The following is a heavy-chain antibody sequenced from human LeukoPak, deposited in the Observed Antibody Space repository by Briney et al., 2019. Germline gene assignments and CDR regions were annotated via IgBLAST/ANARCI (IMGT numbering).Heavy chain of an antibody. V-gene: IGHV3-7*01. J-gene: IGHJ4*02. D-gene: IGHD5-12*01. CDR2: IKQDGSEK. CDR3: ARNSGYDPTDY. CDR1: GFTFSSYW. Sequence: GGSLRLSCAASGFTFSSYWMSWVRQAPEKGLEWVANIKQDGSEKYYVDSVKGRFTISRDNAKNSLYLQMNSLRAEDTAAYYCARNSGYDPTDYWGQGTLVTVSS.